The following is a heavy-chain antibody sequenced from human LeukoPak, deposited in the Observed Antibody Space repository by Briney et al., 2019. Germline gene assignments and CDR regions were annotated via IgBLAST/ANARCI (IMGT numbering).Heavy chain of an antibody. Sequence: PSETLSLTCTVSGGSISSYYWSWIRQPAGKGLEWIGRIYTSGSTTYNPSLKSRVTMSVDTSKSQFSLNLMSVTAADTAVYYCASRITMVRGVIKDYWGQGTLVTVSS. CDR2: IYTSGST. CDR1: GGSISSYY. J-gene: IGHJ4*02. D-gene: IGHD3-10*01. CDR3: ASRITMVRGVIKDY. V-gene: IGHV4-4*07.